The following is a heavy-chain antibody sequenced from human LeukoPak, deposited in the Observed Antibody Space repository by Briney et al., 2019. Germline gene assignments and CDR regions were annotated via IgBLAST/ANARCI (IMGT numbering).Heavy chain of an antibody. D-gene: IGHD5-18*01. CDR3: ASKRGYSYGFDY. J-gene: IGHJ4*02. V-gene: IGHV1-69*13. CDR1: GGTFSSYA. CDR2: IIPIFGTA. Sequence: GASVKVSCKASGGTFSSYAISWVRQAPGQGLEWMGGIIPIFGTANYAQKFQGRVTITADESTSTAYMELSSLRSEDTAAYYCASKRGYSYGFDYWGQGTLVTVSS.